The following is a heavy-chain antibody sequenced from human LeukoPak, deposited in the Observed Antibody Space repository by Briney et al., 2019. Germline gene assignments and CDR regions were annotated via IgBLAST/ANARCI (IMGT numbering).Heavy chain of an antibody. D-gene: IGHD3-3*01. Sequence: PGGSLRLSCAASGFTFSNYAMSWVRQAPGKGLEWVSGITVNGGTTSYAASVKGRFTISRDNSKSTLYLQMSSLRAEDTAVCYCAMLYNLLRFLELLPCDYWGQGTMVTVSS. CDR3: AMLYNLLRFLELLPCDY. CDR1: GFTFSNYA. CDR2: ITVNGGTT. J-gene: IGHJ4*02. V-gene: IGHV3-23*01.